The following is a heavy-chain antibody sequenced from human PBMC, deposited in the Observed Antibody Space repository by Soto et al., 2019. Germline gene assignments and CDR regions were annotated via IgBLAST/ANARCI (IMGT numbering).Heavy chain of an antibody. D-gene: IGHD6-19*01. Sequence: GASVKVSCKASGYTFTSYGYAWVRQAPGQGLEWMGWISAYNGDTNYAQKFQDRVTLTTDTSTTTAHMELRSLGSDDTAVYYCARDGGDEAVAGLVAYWGQGTLVTVSS. V-gene: IGHV1-18*01. CDR2: ISAYNGDT. J-gene: IGHJ4*02. CDR3: ARDGGDEAVAGLVAY. CDR1: GYTFTSYG.